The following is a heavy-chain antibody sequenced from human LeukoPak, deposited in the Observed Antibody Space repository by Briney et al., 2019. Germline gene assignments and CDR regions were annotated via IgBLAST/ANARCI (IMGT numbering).Heavy chain of an antibody. CDR2: IIPILGIA. CDR1: GGTFSSYA. Sequence: VASVTVSCKASGGTFSSYAISWVRQAPGQGLEWMGRIIPILGIANYAQKFQGRVTITADKSTSTAYMELNSLRSEDTAVYYCARDLGYYYGSGSYYNDDDAFDIWGQGTMVTVSS. V-gene: IGHV1-69*04. CDR3: ARDLGYYYGSGSYYNDDDAFDI. D-gene: IGHD3-10*01. J-gene: IGHJ3*02.